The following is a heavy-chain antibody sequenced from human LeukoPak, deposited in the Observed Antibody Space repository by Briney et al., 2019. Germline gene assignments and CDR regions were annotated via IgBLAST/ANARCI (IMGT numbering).Heavy chain of an antibody. V-gene: IGHV3-23*01. CDR2: ISGSGKNT. J-gene: IGHJ5*02. CDR1: GFTFNTYA. CDR3: ATAVAPFS. Sequence: GGSLRLSCAASGFTFNTYAMAWVRQAPGKGLESVSIISGSGKNTYYIDSVKARFTISRDTSKNTLYLQMNSLRGEDTAVYYCATAVAPFSWGRGTLVTVSS. D-gene: IGHD4-23*01.